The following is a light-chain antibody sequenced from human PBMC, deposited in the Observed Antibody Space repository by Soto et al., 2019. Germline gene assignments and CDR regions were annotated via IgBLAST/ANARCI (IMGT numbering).Light chain of an antibody. J-gene: IGKJ2*01. Sequence: EIVLAQCPGTLSLSPGERATLSCRASQSVSSSYLAWYQQKPGQAPRLLIYGASSRATGIPDRFSGSGSGTDFTLTISRLEPEDFAEYYCQQYGSSPRMYTFGQGTKLEIK. CDR1: QSVSSSY. V-gene: IGKV3-20*01. CDR3: QQYGSSPRMYT. CDR2: GAS.